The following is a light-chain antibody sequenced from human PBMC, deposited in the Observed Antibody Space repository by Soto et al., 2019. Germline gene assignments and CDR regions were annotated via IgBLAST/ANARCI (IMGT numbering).Light chain of an antibody. CDR3: QQYNSYAGT. CDR2: DAS. J-gene: IGKJ1*01. CDR1: QSISSW. Sequence: DIQMTQSPSTLSASVGDRVTITCRASQSISSWLDWYQQKPGKAPKLLIYDASSLESGVPSRFSGSGSGTEFTLTTSSLQPDDFATYYCQQYNSYAGTFGQWTKVEIK. V-gene: IGKV1-5*01.